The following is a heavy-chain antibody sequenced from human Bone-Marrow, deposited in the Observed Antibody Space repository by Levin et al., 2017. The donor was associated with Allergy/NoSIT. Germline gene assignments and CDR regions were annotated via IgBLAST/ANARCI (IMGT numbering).Heavy chain of an antibody. CDR3: AAGTWTSWFDP. Sequence: SETLSLTCAVYGGSFSGYYWSWIRQPPGKGLEWIGEINHSGSTNYNPSLKSRVTISVDTSKNQFSLKLSSVTAADTAVYYCAAGTWTSWFDPWGQGTLVTVSS. CDR1: GGSFSGYY. CDR2: INHSGST. V-gene: IGHV4-34*01. J-gene: IGHJ5*02. D-gene: IGHD6-13*01.